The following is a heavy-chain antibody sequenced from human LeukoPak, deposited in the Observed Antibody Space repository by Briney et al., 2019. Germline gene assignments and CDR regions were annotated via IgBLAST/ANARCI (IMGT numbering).Heavy chain of an antibody. CDR1: GFTFSSYG. Sequence: PGGSLRLSCAASGFTFSSYGMHWVRQAPGKGLEWVAVISYDGSNKYYADSVKGRFTISRDNSKNTLYLQMDSLKTEDTAVYYCTSTLGYWGQGILVTVSS. V-gene: IGHV3-30*03. J-gene: IGHJ4*02. CDR2: ISYDGSNK. CDR3: TSTLGY.